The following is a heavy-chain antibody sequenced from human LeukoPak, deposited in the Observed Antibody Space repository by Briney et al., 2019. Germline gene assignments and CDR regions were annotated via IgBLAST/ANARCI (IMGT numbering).Heavy chain of an antibody. D-gene: IGHD2/OR15-2a*01. CDR3: AREGPRGNSQFDY. V-gene: IGHV3-33*08. CDR1: GFTFSSYG. CDR2: IWYDGSNK. J-gene: IGHJ4*02. Sequence: GSLRLSCAASGFTFSSYGMHWVRQAPGKGLEWVALIWYDGSNKYYADSVKGRLTISRDNSKNTLYLQMNSLRAEDTAVYYCAREGPRGNSQFDYWGQGTLVTVSS.